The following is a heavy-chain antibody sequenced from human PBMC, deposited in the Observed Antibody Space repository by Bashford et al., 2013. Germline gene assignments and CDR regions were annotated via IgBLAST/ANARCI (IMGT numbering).Heavy chain of an antibody. CDR1: GFTFSSYP. CDR3: ANNQLPTPPHHGTYYYGMDV. CDR2: ISYDGTNK. J-gene: IGHJ6*02. V-gene: IGHV3-30-3*01. Sequence: GSLRLSCAASGFTFSSYPLHWVRQAPGKGLEWVAVISYDGTNKYYADSMKGRFTISRDNSKNTLYLQMNSLRAEDTAVYYCANNQLPTPPHHGTYYYGMDVWGQGTTVTVSS. D-gene: IGHD2-2*01.